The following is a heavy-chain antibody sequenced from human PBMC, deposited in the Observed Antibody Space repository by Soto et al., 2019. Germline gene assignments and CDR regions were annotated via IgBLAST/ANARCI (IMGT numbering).Heavy chain of an antibody. V-gene: IGHV3-48*01. D-gene: IGHD2-2*01. J-gene: IGHJ5*02. Sequence: GGSLRLSCAASGFTFSSYSMNWVRQAPGKGLEWVSYISSSSSTIYYADSVKGRFTISRDNAKNSLYLQMNSLRAEDTAVYYCAREYCSSTSCLNLFDPCGQGTLVTVSS. CDR2: ISSSSSTI. CDR3: AREYCSSTSCLNLFDP. CDR1: GFTFSSYS.